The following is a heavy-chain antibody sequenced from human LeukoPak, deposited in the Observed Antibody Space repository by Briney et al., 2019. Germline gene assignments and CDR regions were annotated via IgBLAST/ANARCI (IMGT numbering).Heavy chain of an antibody. CDR3: ATSRLRWYPVAFDI. J-gene: IGHJ3*02. CDR1: GGSISSGDYY. D-gene: IGHD4-23*01. Sequence: SETLSLTCTVSGGSISSGDYYWGWIRQPPGKGLEWIGYIYYSGSTYYNPSLKSRVTISVDTSKNQFSLKLSSVTAADTAVYYCATSRLRWYPVAFDIWGQGTMVTVSS. CDR2: IYYSGST. V-gene: IGHV4-30-4*01.